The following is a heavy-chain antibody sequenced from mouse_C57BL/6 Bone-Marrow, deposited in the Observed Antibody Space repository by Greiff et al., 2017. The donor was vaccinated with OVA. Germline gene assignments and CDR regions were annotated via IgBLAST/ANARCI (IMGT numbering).Heavy chain of an antibody. Sequence: EVQLQQSGPGLVKPSQSLSLTCSVTGYSITSGYYWNWIRQFPGNKLEWMGYISYDGSNNYNPSLKNRISITRDTSKNQFFLKLNSVTTEDTATYYCARKGLYYINWFAYWGQGTLVTVSA. CDR1: GYSITSGYY. J-gene: IGHJ3*01. D-gene: IGHD2-5*01. V-gene: IGHV3-6*01. CDR3: ARKGLYYINWFAY. CDR2: ISYDGSN.